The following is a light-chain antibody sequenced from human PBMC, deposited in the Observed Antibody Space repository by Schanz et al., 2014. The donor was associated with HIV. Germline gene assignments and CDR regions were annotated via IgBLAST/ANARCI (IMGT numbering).Light chain of an antibody. J-gene: IGKJ1*01. CDR3: QQYGTLPWT. V-gene: IGKV3-20*01. CDR2: ATS. CDR1: QRLSSAY. Sequence: EIVLTQSPGSLSLSPGGRATLSCGASQRLSSAYLAWYQQKRDQPPRLVIYATSTRAVGIPDRFSGTGSGTDFTLTISRLEPEDFAVYYCQQYGTLPWTFGQGTQVEVK.